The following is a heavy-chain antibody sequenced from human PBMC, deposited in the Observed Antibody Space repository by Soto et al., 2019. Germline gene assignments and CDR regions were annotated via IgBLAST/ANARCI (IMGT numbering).Heavy chain of an antibody. J-gene: IGHJ5*02. D-gene: IGHD3-16*01. CDR1: GGSISSGNSYA. CDR3: ARAVAPYLGTWFDP. V-gene: IGHV4-30-2*01. CDR2: ISHTGRT. Sequence: QLQLQESGSGLVKPSQTLSLTCAVSGGSISSGNSYAWSWIRQTPGKGLEWIGSISHTGRTSYNPSLRGRVTMSVDKSKYQFSLKLSSVTAADMAVYYCARAVAPYLGTWFDPWGQGSLVIVSS.